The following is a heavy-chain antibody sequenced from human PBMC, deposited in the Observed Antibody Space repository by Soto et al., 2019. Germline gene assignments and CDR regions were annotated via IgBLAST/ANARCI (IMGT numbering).Heavy chain of an antibody. J-gene: IGHJ6*02. V-gene: IGHV4-59*08. Sequence: SDTLSPTYTVSSHPTSTHNWGGIRQTPGKGLEWIGYIYETGSTSYNPSLNSRVTISLDRSTKQLSLKLSSATAADTAMYHCVRQGIGPLHGLVDVWGRGTTVS. D-gene: IGHD3-10*01. CDR2: IYETGST. CDR3: VRQGIGPLHGLVDV. CDR1: SHPTSTHN.